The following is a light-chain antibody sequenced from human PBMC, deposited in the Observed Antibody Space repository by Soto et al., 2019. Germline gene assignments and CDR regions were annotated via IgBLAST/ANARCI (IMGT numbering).Light chain of an antibody. J-gene: IGKJ1*01. CDR1: QSVGSN. V-gene: IGKV3-15*01. CDR2: AAS. Sequence: EIMMTKSPAILSVSPGERATLSCRASQSVGSNLAWYQQKPGQAPRLLIYAASSRATGIPARFSGSGSGTEFTLTITSLQSQDFAVYYCQQDDTWPRTFGQGTKVDIK. CDR3: QQDDTWPRT.